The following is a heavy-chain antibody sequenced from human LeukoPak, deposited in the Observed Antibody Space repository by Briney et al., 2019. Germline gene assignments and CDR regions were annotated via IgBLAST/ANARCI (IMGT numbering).Heavy chain of an antibody. J-gene: IGHJ6*02. CDR2: IYYSGST. Sequence: SETLSLTCTVSGGSISSYYWTWIRQPPGKGLEWIEYIYYSGSTNYNPSLKSRVTISVDTSKNQFSLKLSSVTAADTAVYYCARAPIEAYYYYGMDVWGQGTTVTVSS. CDR3: ARAPIEAYYYYGMDV. CDR1: GGSISSYY. V-gene: IGHV4-59*01.